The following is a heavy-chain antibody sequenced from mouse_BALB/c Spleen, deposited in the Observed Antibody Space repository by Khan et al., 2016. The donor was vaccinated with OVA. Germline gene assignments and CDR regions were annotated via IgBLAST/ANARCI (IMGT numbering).Heavy chain of an antibody. CDR3: AGLEDI. Sequence: QIQLVQSGPGLVAPSQTLSITCTVSGFSLTSYGVHWVRQPPGKGPEWMGVISAGGSSNYNSALMSRLSISKDNSKSQVFLKMNSLQTDDTAMYYCAGLEDIWDQGTILTVS. CDR2: ISAGGSS. V-gene: IGHV2-9*02. CDR1: GFSLTSYG. D-gene: IGHD1-3*01. J-gene: IGHJ2*01.